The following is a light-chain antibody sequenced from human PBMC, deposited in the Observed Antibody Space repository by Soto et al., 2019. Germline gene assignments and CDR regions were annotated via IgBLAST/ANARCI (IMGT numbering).Light chain of an antibody. J-gene: IGLJ3*02. CDR1: SSNIGAGYD. Sequence: QLVLAQPPSVSGAPGQRVTMSCTGSSSNIGAGYDVHWYQQLPGTAPKVVIFGNNNRPSGVPERFSGSKSGTSASLAITGLQAEDEAEYFCQSYDRSLTGFWVFGGGTKLTVL. CDR2: GNN. CDR3: QSYDRSLTGFWV. V-gene: IGLV1-40*01.